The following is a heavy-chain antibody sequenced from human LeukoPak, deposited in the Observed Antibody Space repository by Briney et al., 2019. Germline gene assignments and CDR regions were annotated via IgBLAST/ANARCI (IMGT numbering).Heavy chain of an antibody. V-gene: IGHV4-39*01. Sequence: SETLSLTCTVSGGSISSSSYCWGWIRQPPGKRLEWVGGIHYSGRTFYNPSLKSRVSISADTSKNQFSLRLSSVTAADTAVYYCARRAIVATIDYWGQGTLVTVSS. CDR3: ARRAIVATIDY. J-gene: IGHJ4*02. CDR1: GGSISSSSYC. D-gene: IGHD5-12*01. CDR2: IHYSGRT.